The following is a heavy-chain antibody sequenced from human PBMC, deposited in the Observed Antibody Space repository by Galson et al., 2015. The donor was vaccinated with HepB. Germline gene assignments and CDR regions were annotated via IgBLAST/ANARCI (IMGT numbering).Heavy chain of an antibody. J-gene: IGHJ5*02. V-gene: IGHV3-30*04. CDR1: GFTFSSYA. CDR3: AREKIRVRNWFDP. Sequence: SLRLSCAASGFTFSSYAMHWVRQAPGKGLEWVAVISYDGSNKYYADSVKGRFTISRDNSKNTLYLQMNSPRAEDTAVYYCAREKIRVRNWFDPWGQGTLVTVSS. CDR2: ISYDGSNK. D-gene: IGHD2-21*01.